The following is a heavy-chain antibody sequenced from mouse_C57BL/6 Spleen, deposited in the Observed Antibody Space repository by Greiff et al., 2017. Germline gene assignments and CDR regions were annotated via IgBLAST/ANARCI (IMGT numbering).Heavy chain of an antibody. D-gene: IGHD3-2*02. CDR1: GFTFSSYA. CDR3: ARGAQATFFDY. CDR2: ISDGGSYT. Sequence: DVKLVESGGGLVKPGGSLKLSCAASGFTFSSYAMSWVRQTPEKRLEWVATISDGGSYTYYPDNVKGRFTISRDNAKNNLYLQMSHLKSEDTAMYYCARGAQATFFDYWGQGTTLTVSS. V-gene: IGHV5-4*03. J-gene: IGHJ2*01.